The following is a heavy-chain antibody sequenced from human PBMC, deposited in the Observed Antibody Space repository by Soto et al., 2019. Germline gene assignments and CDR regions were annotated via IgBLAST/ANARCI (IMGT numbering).Heavy chain of an antibody. D-gene: IGHD1-26*01. CDR3: ARLYTGNYIMYY. Sequence: SETLSLTCSVSGSSINSNLYRWGWIRQSPGKGLEWIASIHNTGNIFYNPSLKSRVTLSIDTSQSQFSLHLSSVTAADTAVYYCARLYTGNYIMYYWGPGTLVTVSS. V-gene: IGHV4-39*01. J-gene: IGHJ4*02. CDR1: GSSINSNLYR. CDR2: IHNTGNI.